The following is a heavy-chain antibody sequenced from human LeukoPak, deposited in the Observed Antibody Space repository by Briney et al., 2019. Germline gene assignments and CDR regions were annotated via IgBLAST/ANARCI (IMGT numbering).Heavy chain of an antibody. D-gene: IGHD6-19*01. V-gene: IGHV1-8*01. J-gene: IGHJ4*02. Sequence: ASVKVSCKASGYTFTSYDINWVRQATGQGLEWMGWMNPNSGNTGYAQKFQGRVTMTRNTSISTAYMELSSLRSEDTAVYYCARNLPSSGWFVGWGQGTLVTVSS. CDR2: MNPNSGNT. CDR1: GYTFTSYD. CDR3: ARNLPSSGWFVG.